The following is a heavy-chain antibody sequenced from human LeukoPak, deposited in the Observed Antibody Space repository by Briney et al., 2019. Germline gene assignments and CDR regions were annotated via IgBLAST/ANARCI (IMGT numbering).Heavy chain of an antibody. J-gene: IGHJ4*02. D-gene: IGHD3-3*01. V-gene: IGHV4-4*02. CDR1: GASISSPNW. CDR3: ARGGRSYDFWSGYQFDY. Sequence: SETLSLTCAVSGASISSPNWWSWVRQPPGKGLEWIGEIYHSGSTNYNPSLESRATISVDTSKNQFSLKLSSVTAADTAVYYCARGGRSYDFWSGYQFDYWGQGTLVTVSS. CDR2: IYHSGST.